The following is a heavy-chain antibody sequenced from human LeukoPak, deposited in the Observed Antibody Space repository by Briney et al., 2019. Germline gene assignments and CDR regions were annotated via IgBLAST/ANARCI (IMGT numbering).Heavy chain of an antibody. CDR3: ARAPKGYYYDSSGYGDFDY. CDR2: IIPIFGTA. CDR1: GGTFSSYA. J-gene: IGHJ4*02. D-gene: IGHD3-22*01. V-gene: IGHV1-69*05. Sequence: ASVKVSCKASGGTFSSYAISWVRQAPGQGLEWMGRIIPIFGTANYAQKFQGRVTITTDESTSTAYMELSSLRSEDTAVYYYARAPKGYYYDSSGYGDFDYWGQGTLVTVSS.